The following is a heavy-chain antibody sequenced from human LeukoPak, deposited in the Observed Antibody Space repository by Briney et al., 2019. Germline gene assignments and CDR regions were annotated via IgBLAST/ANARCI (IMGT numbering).Heavy chain of an antibody. CDR3: ARASRYSYGHFDY. J-gene: IGHJ4*02. Sequence: SETLSLTCAVYGGSFSGYYWSWIRQPPGKGLEWIGEINHSGSTNYNPSLKSRVTISVDTSKNQFSLRLSSVTAADTAVYYCARASRYSYGHFDYWGQGTLVTVSS. D-gene: IGHD5-18*01. CDR2: INHSGST. CDR1: GGSFSGYY. V-gene: IGHV4-34*01.